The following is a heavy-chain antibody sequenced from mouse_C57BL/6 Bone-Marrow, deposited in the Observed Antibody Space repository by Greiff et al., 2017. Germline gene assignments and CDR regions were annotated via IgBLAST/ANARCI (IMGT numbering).Heavy chain of an antibody. D-gene: IGHD2-1*01. V-gene: IGHV14-4*01. Sequence: VQLQQSGAELVRPGASVKLSCTASGFNIKDDYMHWVKQRPEQGLEWIGWLDPENGDTEYASKFQGKATITADTSANTAYLQLSSLTSEDTAVYYCTTGYLLGRHWSKGTTLTVSS. CDR3: TTGYLLGRH. CDR2: LDPENGDT. CDR1: GFNIKDDY. J-gene: IGHJ2*01.